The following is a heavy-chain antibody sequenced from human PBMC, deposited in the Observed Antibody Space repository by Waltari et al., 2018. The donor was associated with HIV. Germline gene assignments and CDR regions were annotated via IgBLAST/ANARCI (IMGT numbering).Heavy chain of an antibody. CDR2: ISAYNGNT. CDR1: GYTFTSYG. CDR3: ARDTYDYIWGSYRETASFDY. J-gene: IGHJ4*02. Sequence: QVQLVQSGAEVKKPGASVKVSCKASGYTFTSYGISWVRQAPGQGLEWMGWISAYNGNTNYAQKLQGRVTMTTDTSTSTAYMELRSLRSDDTAVYYCARDTYDYIWGSYRETASFDYWGQGTLVTVSS. V-gene: IGHV1-18*01. D-gene: IGHD3-16*02.